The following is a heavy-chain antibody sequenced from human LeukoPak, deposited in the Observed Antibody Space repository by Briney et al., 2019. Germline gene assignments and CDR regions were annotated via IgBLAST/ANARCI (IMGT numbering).Heavy chain of an antibody. V-gene: IGHV3-30*03. J-gene: IGHJ4*02. CDR2: ISHDGNKK. Sequence: GGSLRLSCAASGFSFSTDDMHWVRQAPGKGLEGVAVISHDGNKKYYVDSVKGRFTISRDNSKNTLYLQMNSLRAEDTAVYYCARDWGNWGYGWYFDHWGQGTLVTVSS. D-gene: IGHD7-27*01. CDR3: ARDWGNWGYGWYFDH. CDR1: GFSFSTDD.